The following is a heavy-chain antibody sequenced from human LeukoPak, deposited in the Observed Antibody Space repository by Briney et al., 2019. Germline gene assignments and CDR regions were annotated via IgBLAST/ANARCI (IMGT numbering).Heavy chain of an antibody. D-gene: IGHD4-23*01. CDR2: INPTGDST. V-gene: IGHV1-46*01. Sequence: ASVKVSCKASGYTFSSYYMHWVRQAPGQGLEWVGLINPTGDSTNYAQKFRGRVTMTRDAYTSTVYMDLNSLTSEDTAVYYCAREASGGYFDYWGQGTLVTVSS. CDR1: GYTFSSYY. J-gene: IGHJ4*02. CDR3: AREASGGYFDY.